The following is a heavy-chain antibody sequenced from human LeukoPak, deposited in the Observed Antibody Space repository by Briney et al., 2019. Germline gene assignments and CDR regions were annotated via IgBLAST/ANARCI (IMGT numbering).Heavy chain of an antibody. D-gene: IGHD3-10*01. CDR1: GFIFSSYA. Sequence: GGSLRLSCAASGFIFSSYAMSWVRQAPGKGLEWVSAISGSGGSTYYADSVKGRFTISRDNSKNTLYLQMNSLRAEDTAVYYCARSYGSGSYLLGDWGQGTLVTVSS. J-gene: IGHJ4*02. CDR3: ARSYGSGSYLLGD. V-gene: IGHV3-23*01. CDR2: ISGSGGST.